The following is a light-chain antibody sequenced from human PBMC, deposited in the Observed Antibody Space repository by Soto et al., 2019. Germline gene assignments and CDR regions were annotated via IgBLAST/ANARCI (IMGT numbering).Light chain of an antibody. J-gene: IGKJ1*01. CDR2: DAS. Sequence: EIVLTQSPATLSLSPGDRATLSCRASQTLSTYVAWYQQKPGQAPRLLMYDASNRATGIPARFSGSGSGADFTLTISSLEPEDFAVYYCQQRYNWPLTFGQGTKVDIK. CDR3: QQRYNWPLT. CDR1: QTLSTY. V-gene: IGKV3-11*01.